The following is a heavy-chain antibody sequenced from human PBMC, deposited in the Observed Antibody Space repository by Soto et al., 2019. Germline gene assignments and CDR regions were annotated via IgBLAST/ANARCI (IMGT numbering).Heavy chain of an antibody. CDR3: ATQLSSGWYSDYYYYGMDV. J-gene: IGHJ6*02. CDR1: GFTFSSYW. D-gene: IGHD6-19*01. V-gene: IGHV3-7*03. Sequence: QTGGSLRLSCAASGFTFSSYWMSWVRQAPGKGLEWVANIKQDGSEKYYVDSVKGRFTISRDNAKNSLYLQMNSLRAEDTAVYYCATQLSSGWYSDYYYYGMDVWGQGTTVTVSS. CDR2: IKQDGSEK.